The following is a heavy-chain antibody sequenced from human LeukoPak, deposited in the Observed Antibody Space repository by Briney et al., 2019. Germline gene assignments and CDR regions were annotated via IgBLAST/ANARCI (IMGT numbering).Heavy chain of an antibody. V-gene: IGHV3-23*01. Sequence: GGSLRLSCAASGFNFGAYSMSWVRQAPGKGLEWVSAFSGSGGGTYYADSVKGRFTISRDNSKNTLYLQMNSLRAEDTAVYFCAKSGYNRFDYWGQGTLVTVSS. CDR2: FSGSGGGT. D-gene: IGHD5-24*01. J-gene: IGHJ4*02. CDR1: GFNFGAYS. CDR3: AKSGYNRFDY.